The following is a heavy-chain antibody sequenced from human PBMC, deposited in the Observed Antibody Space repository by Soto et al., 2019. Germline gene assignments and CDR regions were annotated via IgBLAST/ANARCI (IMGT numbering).Heavy chain of an antibody. J-gene: IGHJ2*01. D-gene: IGHD4-17*01. CDR1: GFTFSSYA. CDR2: ISGSGGST. V-gene: IGHV3-23*01. Sequence: EVQLLESGGGLVQPGGSLRLSCAASGFTFSSYAMSWVRQAPGKGLEWVSAISGSGGSTYYADSVKGRFTISRDTSKNPQYLRVNNARAADTLADYCVKSTTVSWYFERWGRGILV. CDR3: VKSTTVSWYFER.